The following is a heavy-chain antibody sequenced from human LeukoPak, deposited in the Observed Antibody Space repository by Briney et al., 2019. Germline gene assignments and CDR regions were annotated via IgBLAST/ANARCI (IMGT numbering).Heavy chain of an antibody. CDR1: EFDFFSYG. J-gene: IGHJ4*02. V-gene: IGHV3-74*01. CDR3: AKGQYYYGSSGYYYGY. D-gene: IGHD3-22*01. CDR2: IFTDGSTT. Sequence: GGSLRLSCVASEFDFFSYGMQWVRQAPGKGLVWVSRIFTDGSTTSYADSVKGRFTISRDNAKNSLYLQMNSLRAEDTALYYCAKGQYYYGSSGYYYGYWGQGTLVTVSS.